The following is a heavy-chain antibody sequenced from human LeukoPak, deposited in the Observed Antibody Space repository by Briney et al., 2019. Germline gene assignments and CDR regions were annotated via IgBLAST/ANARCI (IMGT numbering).Heavy chain of an antibody. CDR1: GGSISSSSYY. J-gene: IGHJ4*02. Sequence: SETLSLTCTVSGGSISSSSYYWGWIRQPPGKGLEWIGSIYYSGSTYYNPSLKSRVTISVDTSKNQFSLKLSSVTAADTAVYYCARRNDFWSGYGYWGQGTLVTVSS. D-gene: IGHD3-3*01. CDR3: ARRNDFWSGYGY. V-gene: IGHV4-39*01. CDR2: IYYSGST.